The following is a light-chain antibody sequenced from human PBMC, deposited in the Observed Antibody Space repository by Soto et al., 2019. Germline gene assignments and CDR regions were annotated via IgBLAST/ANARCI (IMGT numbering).Light chain of an antibody. CDR3: QQFNNWPVT. J-gene: IGKJ3*01. V-gene: IGKV1D-13*01. CDR2: DAS. Sequence: ANQLTQSPSSLSASVGDRVTITCPASQAISSALAWYQQKPGKPPKLLIYDASTLQSGVPSRFSGTASGTDFTLTINSLQPEDFATYYCQQFNNWPVTFGPGTKVDIK. CDR1: QAISSA.